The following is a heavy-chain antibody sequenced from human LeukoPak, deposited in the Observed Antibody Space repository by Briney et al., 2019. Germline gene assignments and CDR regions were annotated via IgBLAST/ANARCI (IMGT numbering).Heavy chain of an antibody. Sequence: GASVKVSCKASGYTFTGYYMHWVRQAPGQGLEWMGRINPNSGGTNYAQKFQGRVTMTRDTSISTAYMELSRLRSDDTAVYYCARARGGYYDSSGRWAFDIWGQGTMVTASS. J-gene: IGHJ3*02. CDR2: INPNSGGT. CDR1: GYTFTGYY. V-gene: IGHV1-2*06. D-gene: IGHD3-22*01. CDR3: ARARGGYYDSSGRWAFDI.